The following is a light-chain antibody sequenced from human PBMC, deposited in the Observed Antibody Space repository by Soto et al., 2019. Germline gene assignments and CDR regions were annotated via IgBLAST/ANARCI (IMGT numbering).Light chain of an antibody. CDR3: QQRTNWPPGYT. V-gene: IGKV3-11*01. Sequence: EFVLTQSPATLSLSPGERATLSCRASLSVSNYLAWYQQRPGQAPRLLIYDASNRATGIPARFSGSGSGTDFTLTISSLEPEDFAVYYCQQRTNWPPGYTFGQGTKLEIK. J-gene: IGKJ2*01. CDR2: DAS. CDR1: LSVSNY.